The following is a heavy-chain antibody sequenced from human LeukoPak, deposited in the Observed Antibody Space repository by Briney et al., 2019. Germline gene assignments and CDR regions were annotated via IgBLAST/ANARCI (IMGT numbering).Heavy chain of an antibody. CDR1: GFSFSSYA. J-gene: IGHJ4*02. CDR3: AKLSLLWFGELGTNDY. CDR2: ISGSGGST. D-gene: IGHD3-10*01. V-gene: IGHV3-23*01. Sequence: GGSLRLSCAASGFSFSSYAMSWVRQAPGKRLEWVSAISGSGGSTYYADSVKGRFTISRDNSKNTLYLQMNSLRAEDTAAYYCAKLSLLWFGELGTNDYWGQGTLVTVSS.